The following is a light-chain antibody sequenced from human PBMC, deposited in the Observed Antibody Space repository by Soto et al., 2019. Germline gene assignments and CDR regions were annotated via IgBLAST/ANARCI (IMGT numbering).Light chain of an antibody. CDR1: SSDVGGYNY. CDR2: DVR. CDR3: SYYTTTSTYV. V-gene: IGLV2-14*01. Sequence: QSALTQPASVSGSPGQSITISCTGTSSDVGGYNYVSWYQQHPGKAPKLMIYDVRNRPSGVSNRFSGSKSVNTASLTISGLQAEDEAVYSCSYYTTTSTYVFGIGTKVTAL. J-gene: IGLJ1*01.